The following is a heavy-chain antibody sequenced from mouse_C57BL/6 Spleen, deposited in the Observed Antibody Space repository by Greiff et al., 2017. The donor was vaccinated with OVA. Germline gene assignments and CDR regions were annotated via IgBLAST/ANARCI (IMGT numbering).Heavy chain of an antibody. V-gene: IGHV1-18*01. D-gene: IGHD2-4*01. CDR1: GYTFTDYN. CDR2: INPNNGGT. CDR3: ARKGVDYGGAWFAY. J-gene: IGHJ3*01. Sequence: EVQLQQSGPELVKPGASVKIPCKASGYTFTDYNMDWVKQSHGKSLEWIGDINPNNGGTIYNQKFKGKATLTVDKSSSTAYMELRSLTSEDTAVYDGARKGVDYGGAWFAYWGQGTLVTVSA.